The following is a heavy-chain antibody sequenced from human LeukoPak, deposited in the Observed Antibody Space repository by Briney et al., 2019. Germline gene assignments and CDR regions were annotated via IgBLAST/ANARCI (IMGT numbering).Heavy chain of an antibody. CDR1: GYIFIGSW. D-gene: IGHD5-18*01. V-gene: IGHV5-10-1*01. J-gene: IGHJ4*02. Sequence: GESLKISCKASGYIFIGSWISWVRHVPGKGLEWMGRIDPSDSYTTYSPSFQGHVTISADKSITTAYLQWSGLKASDSAMYYCARFKRIQLWHFDYWGEGTLVTVSS. CDR3: ARFKRIQLWHFDY. CDR2: IDPSDSYT.